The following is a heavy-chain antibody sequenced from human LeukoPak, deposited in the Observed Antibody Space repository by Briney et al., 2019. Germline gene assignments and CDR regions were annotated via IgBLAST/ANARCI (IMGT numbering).Heavy chain of an antibody. CDR2: ISWNSGSI. CDR1: GFTFDDYA. CDR3: AKGRSWYYFDY. J-gene: IGHJ4*02. D-gene: IGHD6-13*01. Sequence: PGRSLRLSCAASGFTFDDYAMHWVRQAPGKGLEWVSGISWNSGSIGYADSVKGRFTISRDNAKNSLYLQMNSLRAEDTALYYCAKGRSWYYFDYWGQGTLVTVSS. V-gene: IGHV3-9*01.